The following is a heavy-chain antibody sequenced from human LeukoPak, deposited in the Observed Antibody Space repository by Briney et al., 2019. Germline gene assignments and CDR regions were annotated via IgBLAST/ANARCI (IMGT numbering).Heavy chain of an antibody. V-gene: IGHV3-23*01. CDR2: ISGSGGST. J-gene: IGHJ4*02. Sequence: GGSLRLSCAASGFTFSSYGMSWVRQAPGKGLEWVSAISGSGGSTYYADSVKGRFTISRDNSKNTLYLQMNSLRAEDTAVYYCAKVNNYGGNGYFDYWGQGTLVTVSS. CDR3: AKVNNYGGNGYFDY. D-gene: IGHD4-23*01. CDR1: GFTFSSYG.